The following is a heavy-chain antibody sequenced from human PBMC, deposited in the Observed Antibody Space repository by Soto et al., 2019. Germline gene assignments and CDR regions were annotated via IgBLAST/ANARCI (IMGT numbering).Heavy chain of an antibody. V-gene: IGHV4-31*03. CDR3: ARGETFGMIVVVITTGSHYFDY. CDR2: IYYSGST. J-gene: IGHJ4*02. CDR1: GGSISSGGYY. D-gene: IGHD3-22*01. Sequence: SETLSLTCTVSGGSISSGGYYWSWIRQHPGKGPEWIGYIYYSGSTYYNPSLKSRVTISVDTSKNQFSLKLSSVTAADTAVYYCARGETFGMIVVVITTGSHYFDYWGQGTLVTVSS.